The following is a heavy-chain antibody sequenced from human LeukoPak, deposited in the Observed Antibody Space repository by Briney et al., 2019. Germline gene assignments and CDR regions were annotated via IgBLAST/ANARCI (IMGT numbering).Heavy chain of an antibody. CDR1: GESFSGYY. CDR3: ARDNFGGVGLDY. D-gene: IGHD3-10*01. Sequence: SETLSLTCAVYGESFSGYYWSWIRQPPGMGMEWIGEINHSGSTNYNPSLKSRVTMSVDTSKNQFSLKLSSVTAADTAVYYCARDNFGGVGLDYWGQGTLVTISS. V-gene: IGHV4-34*01. J-gene: IGHJ4*02. CDR2: INHSGST.